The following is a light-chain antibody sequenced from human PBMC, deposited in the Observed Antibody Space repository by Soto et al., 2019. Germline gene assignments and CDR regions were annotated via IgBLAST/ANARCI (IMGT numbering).Light chain of an antibody. CDR3: QSYDSSLSGWV. CDR1: TSNIGAGHD. J-gene: IGLJ3*02. Sequence: QSVLTQSPSVSGAPGHRVTISCTGSTSNIGAGHDVHWYQQLPGTAPQLLIYGNTNRPSGVPDRYSGSKSGTSASLAITGLQAEDEADYYCQSYDSSLSGWVFGGGTKLTVL. CDR2: GNT. V-gene: IGLV1-40*01.